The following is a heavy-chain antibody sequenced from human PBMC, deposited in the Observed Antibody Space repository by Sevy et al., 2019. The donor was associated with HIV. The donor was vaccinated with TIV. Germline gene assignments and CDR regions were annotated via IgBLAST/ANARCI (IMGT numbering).Heavy chain of an antibody. CDR1: GGSFSGYY. D-gene: IGHD5-18*01. CDR2: INHSGST. J-gene: IGHJ4*02. V-gene: IGHV4-34*01. Sequence: SETLSLTCAVYGGSFSGYYWSWIRQPPGKGLEWIGEINHSGSTNYNPSLKSRVTISVDTSKNQFSLKLSSVTAADTAVYYCARSGTAMAQPYYFDHWGQGTLVTVSS. CDR3: ARSGTAMAQPYYFDH.